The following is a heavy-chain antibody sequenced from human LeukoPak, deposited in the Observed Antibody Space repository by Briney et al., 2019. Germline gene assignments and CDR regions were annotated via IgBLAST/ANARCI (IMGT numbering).Heavy chain of an antibody. CDR3: ATRMGPRDMSYDY. D-gene: IGHD3-9*01. V-gene: IGHV1-69*05. Sequence: ASVKVSCKASGGTFSSYAISWVRQAPGQGLEWMGGIIPSFGTANYAQKFQGRVTITTEESTSTAYMELSSLRSEDTAVYYCATRMGPRDMSYDYWGQGTLVTVSS. CDR1: GGTFSSYA. CDR2: IIPSFGTA. J-gene: IGHJ4*02.